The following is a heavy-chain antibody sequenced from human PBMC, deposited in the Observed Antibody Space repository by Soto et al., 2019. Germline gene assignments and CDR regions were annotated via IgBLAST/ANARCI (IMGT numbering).Heavy chain of an antibody. Sequence: GGSLRLSCAASGFTVSSNYMSWVRQAPGKGLEWVSVIYSGGSTYYADSVKGSFTISRDNSKNTLYIQMNSLRAEDTAVYYCASLIKRDRYYYYYYIDVWGKGTTVTVSS. J-gene: IGHJ6*03. CDR2: IYSGGST. V-gene: IGHV3-66*01. CDR1: GFTVSSNY. CDR3: ASLIKRDRYYYYYYIDV. D-gene: IGHD3-16*01.